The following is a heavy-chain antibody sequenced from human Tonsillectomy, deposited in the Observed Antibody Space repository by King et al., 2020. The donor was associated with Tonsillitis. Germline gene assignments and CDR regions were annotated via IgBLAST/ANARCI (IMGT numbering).Heavy chain of an antibody. J-gene: IGHJ4*02. V-gene: IGHV4-39*01. CDR1: GGFISSSSYY. D-gene: IGHD5-24*01. CDR2: VHYRGST. Sequence: QVQLQESGPGLVKPSETLSLTCTVSGGFISSSSYYWAWIRQPPGKGLEWIGSVHYRGSTYYNPSLKSRVTISVDTSKNQFSLNVCSVTAADTAVFYCARISGEMSTIRSAYFDYWGQGTLVTVSS. CDR3: ARISGEMSTIRSAYFDY.